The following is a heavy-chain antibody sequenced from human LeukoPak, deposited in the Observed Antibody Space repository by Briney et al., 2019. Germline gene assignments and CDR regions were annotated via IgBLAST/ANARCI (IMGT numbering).Heavy chain of an antibody. V-gene: IGHV4-39*07. CDR3: ARVYSRGWIIDY. Sequence: SETLSLTCTVSGGSISSSSYYWGWIRQPPGKGLEWIGSIYYSGSTYYNPSLKSRVTISVDTSKNQFSLKLSSVTAADTAVYYCARVYSRGWIIDYWGQGTLVTVSS. D-gene: IGHD6-19*01. J-gene: IGHJ4*02. CDR1: GGSISSSSYY. CDR2: IYYSGST.